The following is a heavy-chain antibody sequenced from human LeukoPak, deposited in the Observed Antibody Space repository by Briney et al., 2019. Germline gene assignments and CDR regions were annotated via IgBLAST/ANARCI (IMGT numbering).Heavy chain of an antibody. CDR3: AKFLSGSTIFGVVTPPDAFDI. J-gene: IGHJ3*02. CDR1: GFTFSSYA. CDR2: ISGSGGST. V-gene: IGHV3-23*01. D-gene: IGHD3-3*01. Sequence: GGSLRLSCAASGFTFSSYAMTWVRQAPGKGLEWVSAISGSGGSTYYADSVKGRFTISRDNSKNTLYLQMNSLRAEDTAVYYCAKFLSGSTIFGVVTPPDAFDIWGQGTMVTV.